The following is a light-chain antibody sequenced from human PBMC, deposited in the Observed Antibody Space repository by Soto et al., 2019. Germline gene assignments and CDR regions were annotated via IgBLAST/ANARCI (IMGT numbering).Light chain of an antibody. J-gene: IGKJ3*01. CDR1: QGINNY. Sequence: DIQLTQSPSFLSASVGDRVTITFRASQGINNYLGCYQQKPGKAPKLLIYAASTWQSGVPSRFRGSGSGTEFTLTIRSLQPDDFATYYCQQLDSDPITFGPGTKVDI. CDR3: QQLDSDPIT. V-gene: IGKV1-9*01. CDR2: AAS.